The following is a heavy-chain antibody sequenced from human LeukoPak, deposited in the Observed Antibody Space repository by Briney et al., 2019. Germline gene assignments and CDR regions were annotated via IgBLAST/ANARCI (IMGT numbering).Heavy chain of an antibody. J-gene: IGHJ5*02. CDR2: MNPNSGNT. V-gene: IGHV1-8*01. D-gene: IGHD3-3*01. CDR1: GYTFTSYD. CDR3: ARGGQDVHYDFWSGYFNWFDP. Sequence: GASVKVSCKASGYTFTSYDINWVRQATGQGLEWMGWMNPNSGNTGYAQKFQGRVTMTRNTSISTAYMELSSLRSEDTAVYYCARGGQDVHYDFWSGYFNWFDPWGQGTLVTVSS.